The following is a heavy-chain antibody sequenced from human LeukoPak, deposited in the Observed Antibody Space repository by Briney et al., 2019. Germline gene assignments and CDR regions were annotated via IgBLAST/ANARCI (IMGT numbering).Heavy chain of an antibody. D-gene: IGHD4-17*01. CDR2: VYYTGRT. CDR3: ARDSSTVTTRHFDY. CDR1: GGSINNYY. Sequence: PSETLSLTCTVSGGSINNYYWTWIRQPPGKGLECIGYVYYTGRTYYSPSLKSRVTISVDTSKNQFSLKLNSVTAADTAVYYCARDSSTVTTRHFDYWGQGTLVTVSS. J-gene: IGHJ4*02. V-gene: IGHV4-59*01.